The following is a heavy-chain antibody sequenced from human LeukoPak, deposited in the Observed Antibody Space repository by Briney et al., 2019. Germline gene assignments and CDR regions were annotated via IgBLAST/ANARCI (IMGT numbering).Heavy chain of an antibody. D-gene: IGHD3-22*01. CDR3: ARGPDYYDSSGYYYGWFDP. CDR1: GGSITSYY. V-gene: IGHV4-4*07. Sequence: SETLSLTCTVSGGSITSYYWSWIRQPPGKGLEWIGRIYTSGSTNYNPSLKSRVTMSVDTSKNQFSLKLSSVAAADTAVYYCARGPDYYDSSGYYYGWFDPWGQGTLVTVSS. J-gene: IGHJ5*02. CDR2: IYTSGST.